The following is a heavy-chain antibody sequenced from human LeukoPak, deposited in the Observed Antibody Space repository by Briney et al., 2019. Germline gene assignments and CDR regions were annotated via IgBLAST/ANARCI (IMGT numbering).Heavy chain of an antibody. J-gene: IGHJ4*02. V-gene: IGHV3-21*01. CDR3: ARGPDGGDY. D-gene: IGHD5-24*01. CDR1: GFTFSSYG. CDR2: ISSSSSYI. Sequence: GGSLRLSCAASGFTFSSYGMHWVRQAPGKGLEWVSSISSSSSYIYYADSVKGRSTISRDNAKNSLYLQMNSLRAEDTAVCYCARGPDGGDYWGQGTLVTVSS.